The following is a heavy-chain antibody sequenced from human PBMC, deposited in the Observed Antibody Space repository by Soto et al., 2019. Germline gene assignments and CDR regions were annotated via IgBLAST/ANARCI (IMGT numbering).Heavy chain of an antibody. J-gene: IGHJ5*02. CDR2: ISGSGGST. CDR3: AKGSYDILTYNWFDP. V-gene: IGHV3-23*01. CDR1: GFTFSSYA. Sequence: GGSLRLSCAASGFTFSSYAISWVRQAPGKGLEWVSAISGSGGSTYYADSVKGRFTISRDNSKNTLYLQMNSLRAEDTAVYYCAKGSYDILTYNWFDPWGQGTLVTVSS. D-gene: IGHD3-9*01.